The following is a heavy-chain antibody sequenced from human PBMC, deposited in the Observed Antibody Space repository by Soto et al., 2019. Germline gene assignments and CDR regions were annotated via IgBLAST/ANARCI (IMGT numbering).Heavy chain of an antibody. CDR1: GGPIGSGNYY. J-gene: IGHJ6*02. CDR3: ARDRGFGMDL. CDR2: IYNSGSI. V-gene: IGHV4-31*03. Sequence: QMQLQESGPGLVRPSQTLSLSCTVSGGPIGSGNYYWNWIRQHPGKGLEWIGNIYNSGSISYNQSLKSRVTISADTSKNQFSVNLSSVTAADTAVYFCARDRGFGMDLWGHGTTVIVSS.